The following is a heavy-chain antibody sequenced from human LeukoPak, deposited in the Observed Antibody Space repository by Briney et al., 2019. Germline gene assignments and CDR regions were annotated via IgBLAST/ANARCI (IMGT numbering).Heavy chain of an antibody. V-gene: IGHV3-21*01. CDR2: ISSTSRYI. CDR3: ARDMGSGFDLGSSFDY. J-gene: IGHJ4*02. CDR1: GFTFSSYS. D-gene: IGHD5-12*01. Sequence: GGSLSLSCAASGFTFSSYSINWVRQAPGKGLEWVSFISSTSRYIYYADSVKGRFTISRDNAKNSVSLQMNSLRDDDTGVYYCARDMGSGFDLGSSFDYWGQGALVTVSS.